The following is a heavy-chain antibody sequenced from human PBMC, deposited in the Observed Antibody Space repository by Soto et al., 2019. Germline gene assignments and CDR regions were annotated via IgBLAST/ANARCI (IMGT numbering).Heavy chain of an antibody. V-gene: IGHV3-30-3*01. CDR2: ISYDGGNK. Sequence: QVQLVESGGRVVQPGRSLRLSCAASGFTFSSYAMHWVRQAPGKGLEWVAVISYDGGNKYYVDSVKGRFTISRDNSKNTLYLPMNSLRAEDRAVYYFASFGSGGSCCLRCVYFDFWGPGTLVTVSS. J-gene: IGHJ4*02. CDR3: ASFGSGGSCCLRCVYFDF. CDR1: GFTFSSYA. D-gene: IGHD2-15*01.